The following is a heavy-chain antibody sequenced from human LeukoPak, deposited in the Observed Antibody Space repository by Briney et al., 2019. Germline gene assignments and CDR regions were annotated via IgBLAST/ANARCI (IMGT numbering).Heavy chain of an antibody. Sequence: GGSLRLSCAASGFIFSNYGMHWVRQAPGKGLEWLAFTRYDESRTYYADSVKGRFSISRDNSENTLYLQMNNLRPEDTAVYSCAKERQKLVPDIDCWGQGTLVTVSS. J-gene: IGHJ4*02. CDR3: AKERQKLVPDIDC. V-gene: IGHV3-30*02. CDR1: GFIFSNYG. CDR2: TRYDESRT. D-gene: IGHD3-9*01.